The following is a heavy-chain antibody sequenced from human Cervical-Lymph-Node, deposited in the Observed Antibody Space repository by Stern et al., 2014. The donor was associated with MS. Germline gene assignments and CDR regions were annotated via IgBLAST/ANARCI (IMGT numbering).Heavy chain of an antibody. D-gene: IGHD4-23*01. Sequence: EVQLVESGGALLQPGGSLRLSCAASGFTFRSYSMHWVRQAPGPGLEWVSYISYSSRAIHYADSVKGRFTISRDNAKNSLFLQMNSRRAEDTAVYYCARILRNSREDGWGQGTLVTVSS. CDR2: ISYSSRAI. CDR3: ARILRNSREDG. CDR1: GFTFRSYS. V-gene: IGHV3-48*01. J-gene: IGHJ4*02.